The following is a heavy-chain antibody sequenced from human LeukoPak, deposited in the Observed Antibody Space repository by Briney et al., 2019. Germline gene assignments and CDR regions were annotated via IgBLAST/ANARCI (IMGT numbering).Heavy chain of an antibody. J-gene: IGHJ4*02. Sequence: PGGSLRLSCAASGFTFSSYAMPGVRQAPGKGLEWVAVISYDGSNKYYADSVKGRFTISRDNSKNTLYLQMNSLRAEDTAVYYCAREAARSYYFDYWGQGTLVTVSS. CDR3: AREAARSYYFDY. V-gene: IGHV3-30-3*01. CDR1: GFTFSSYA. CDR2: ISYDGSNK. D-gene: IGHD6-6*01.